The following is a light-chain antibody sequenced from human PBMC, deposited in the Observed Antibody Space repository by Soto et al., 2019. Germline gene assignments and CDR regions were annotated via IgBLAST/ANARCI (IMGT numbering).Light chain of an antibody. J-gene: IGKJ4*01. Sequence: DIQMTQSPSSLSASVGDRVTITCRASQSISRYLNWYQQRPGKAPNLLIYAASTLEGGVPSRFSATVSGTEFSLTITSLQPEDFATYYCQQANSFPLTFGGGTKVDIK. V-gene: IGKV1-9*01. CDR3: QQANSFPLT. CDR1: QSISRY. CDR2: AAS.